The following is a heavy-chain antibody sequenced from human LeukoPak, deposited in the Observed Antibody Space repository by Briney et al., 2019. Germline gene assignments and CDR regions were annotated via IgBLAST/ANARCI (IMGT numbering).Heavy chain of an antibody. CDR3: TTDSADIVATLEVY. CDR2: IKSKTDGGTT. D-gene: IGHD5-12*01. Sequence: GGSLRLSCAASGFTFSNAWMSWVRQAPGKGLEWVGRIKSKTDGGTTDYAAPVKGRFTISRDDSKNTLYLQMNSLKTEDTAVYYCTTDSADIVATLEVYWGQGTLVTVSS. V-gene: IGHV3-15*01. J-gene: IGHJ4*02. CDR1: GFTFSNAW.